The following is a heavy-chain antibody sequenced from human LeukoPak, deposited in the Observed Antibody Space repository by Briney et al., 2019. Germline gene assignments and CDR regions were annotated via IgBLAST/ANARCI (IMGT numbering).Heavy chain of an antibody. CDR1: GYTFTSYY. CDR3: ARDPGSYRAFDI. J-gene: IGHJ3*02. D-gene: IGHD1-26*01. Sequence: ASVKVSCKASGYTFTSYYFHWVRQPPGQGLEWMGIINPSGGTTSYAQKFQGRVTMTRDTSTSTVYMEVSSLRSEDTAVYYCARDPGSYRAFDIWGQGTMVTVSS. V-gene: IGHV1-46*01. CDR2: INPSGGTT.